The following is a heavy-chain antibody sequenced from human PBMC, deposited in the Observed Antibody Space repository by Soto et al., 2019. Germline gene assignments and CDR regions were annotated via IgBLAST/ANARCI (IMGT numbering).Heavy chain of an antibody. CDR3: AREWEEGSSSSGDAFDI. CDR1: GYTFTGYY. Sequence: ASVKVSCKASGYTFTGYYMHWVRQAPGQGLEWMGWINPNSGGTNYAQKFQGWVTMTRDTSISTAYMELSRLRSDDTAVYYCAREWEEGSSSSGDAFDIWGQGTMVTVSS. J-gene: IGHJ3*02. D-gene: IGHD6-6*01. V-gene: IGHV1-2*04. CDR2: INPNSGGT.